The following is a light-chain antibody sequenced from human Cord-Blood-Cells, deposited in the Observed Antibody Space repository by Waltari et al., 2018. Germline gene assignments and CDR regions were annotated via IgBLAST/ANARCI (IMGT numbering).Light chain of an antibody. CDR1: SRDVGSYNL. CDR2: EVS. Sequence: QSALTQPASVSGSPGQSITISCTGTSRDVGSYNLVSWYQQHPGNAPKLMIYEVSKRPSGVSNRFSGSKSGNTASLTISGLQAEDEADYYCCSYAGSSTVVFGGGTKLTVL. J-gene: IGLJ2*01. V-gene: IGLV2-23*02. CDR3: CSYAGSSTVV.